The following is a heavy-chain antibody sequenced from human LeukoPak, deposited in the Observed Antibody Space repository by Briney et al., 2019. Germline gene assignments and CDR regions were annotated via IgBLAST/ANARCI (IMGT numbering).Heavy chain of an antibody. D-gene: IGHD2-15*01. CDR3: ARDSVAVAGDRAFDI. Sequence: PSETLSLTCTVSGGSISSYYWSWIRQPPGKGLEWIGYIYYSGSTYYNPSLKSRVTISVDSSKNQFSLKLSSVTAADTAVYYCARDSVAVAGDRAFDIWGHGTMVTVSS. V-gene: IGHV4-59*01. CDR1: GGSISSYY. J-gene: IGHJ3*02. CDR2: IYYSGST.